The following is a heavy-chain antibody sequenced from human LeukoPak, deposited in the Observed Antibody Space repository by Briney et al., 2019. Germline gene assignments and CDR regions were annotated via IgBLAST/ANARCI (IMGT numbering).Heavy chain of an antibody. CDR3: ARENVLRFLEWSYYFDY. Sequence: PGRSLRLSCAASGFTFSSYAMHWVRQAPGKGLEWVAVISYDGSNKYCADSVKGRFTISRDNSKNTLYLQMNSLRAEDTAVYYCARENVLRFLEWSYYFDYWGQGTLVTVSS. CDR1: GFTFSSYA. D-gene: IGHD3-3*01. V-gene: IGHV3-30*04. J-gene: IGHJ4*02. CDR2: ISYDGSNK.